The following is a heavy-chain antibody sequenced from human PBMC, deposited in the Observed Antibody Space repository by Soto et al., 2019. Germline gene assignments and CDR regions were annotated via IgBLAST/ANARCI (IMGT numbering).Heavy chain of an antibody. CDR3: ARESEDLTSNFDY. Sequence: LRLSCAASGFTFTRYSMNWARQAPGKGLEWVSSISSTTNYIYYADSMKGRLTVSRDNAKNSVYLEMNSLSAEDTALYYCARESEDLTSNFDYWGQGTLVTVSS. J-gene: IGHJ4*02. CDR1: GFTFTRYS. CDR2: ISSTTNYI. V-gene: IGHV3-21*01.